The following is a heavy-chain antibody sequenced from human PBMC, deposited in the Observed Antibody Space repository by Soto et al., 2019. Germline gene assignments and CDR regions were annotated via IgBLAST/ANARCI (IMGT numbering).Heavy chain of an antibody. CDR2: ISYDGSNK. D-gene: IGHD5-12*01. Sequence: QVQLVESGGGVVQPGRSLRLSCAASGFTFSSYGMHWVRQAPGKGLEWVAVISYDGSNKYYADSVKGRFTISRDNSKNTLYLQMNSLRAEDTAVYYCAKDQWATAEMATIFDYWGQGTLVTVSS. CDR3: AKDQWATAEMATIFDY. V-gene: IGHV3-30*18. CDR1: GFTFSSYG. J-gene: IGHJ4*02.